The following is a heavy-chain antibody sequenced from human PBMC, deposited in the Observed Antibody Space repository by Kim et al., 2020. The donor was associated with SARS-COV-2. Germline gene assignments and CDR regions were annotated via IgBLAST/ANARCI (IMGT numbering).Heavy chain of an antibody. D-gene: IGHD1-26*01. V-gene: IGHV4-34*01. Sequence: SETLSLTCAVYGGSFSGYYWSWIRQPPGKGLEWIGEINLSGSTNYNPSLKSRVTISVDTSKNQFSLKLSSVTAADTAVYYYAREEDWEDAFDIWGQGTMVTVSS. CDR2: INLSGST. CDR1: GGSFSGYY. CDR3: AREEDWEDAFDI. J-gene: IGHJ3*02.